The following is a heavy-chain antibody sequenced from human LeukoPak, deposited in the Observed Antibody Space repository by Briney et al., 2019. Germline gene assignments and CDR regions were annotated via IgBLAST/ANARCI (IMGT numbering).Heavy chain of an antibody. CDR2: ISGSGGST. J-gene: IGHJ3*02. V-gene: IGHV3-23*01. Sequence: GGSLRLSCAASGFTFSSYGMHWVRQAPGKGLEWVSAISGSGGSTYYADSVKGRFTISRDNSKNTLYLQMNSLRAEDTAVYYCAKVFSEAYCGGDCYPDAFDIWGQGTMVTVSS. CDR3: AKVFSEAYCGGDCYPDAFDI. CDR1: GFTFSSYG. D-gene: IGHD2-21*02.